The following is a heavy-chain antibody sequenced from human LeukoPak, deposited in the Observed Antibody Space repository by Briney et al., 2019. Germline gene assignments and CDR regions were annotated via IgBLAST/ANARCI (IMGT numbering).Heavy chain of an antibody. V-gene: IGHV1-69*04. Sequence: ASVKVSCKASGGTFSSYAISWVRQAPGQGLEWMGRIIPILGIANYAQKSQGRVTITADKSTSTAYMELSSLRSEDTAVYYCAREFTREKPGIAAAGRGVWFDPWGQGTLVTVSS. D-gene: IGHD6-13*01. CDR1: GGTFSSYA. CDR3: AREFTREKPGIAAAGRGVWFDP. CDR2: IIPILGIA. J-gene: IGHJ5*02.